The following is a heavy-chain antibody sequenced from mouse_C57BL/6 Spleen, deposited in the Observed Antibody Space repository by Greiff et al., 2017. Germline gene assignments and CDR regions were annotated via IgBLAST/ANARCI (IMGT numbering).Heavy chain of an antibody. J-gene: IGHJ4*01. CDR1: GYTFTDYY. V-gene: IGHV1-76*01. CDR3: AGSILHCAVDY. Sequence: QVQLQQSGAELVRPGASVKLSCKASGYTFTDYYINWVKQRPGQGLEWIARIYPGSGNTYYNEKFKGKATLTADKSSSTTYMQLSSLTSEDSAVYFCAGSILHCAVDYWGKGTTVTVSS. CDR2: IYPGSGNT. D-gene: IGHD2-1*01.